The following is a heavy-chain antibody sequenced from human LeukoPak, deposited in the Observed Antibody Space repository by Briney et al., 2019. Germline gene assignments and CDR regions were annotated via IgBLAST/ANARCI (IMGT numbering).Heavy chain of an antibody. Sequence: ASVKVSCKASGGTFSSYAINWVRQAPGQGLEWTGWMNPNSGNTGYAQKFQGRVTIGRNISRSTAYMELTSLRSEDTAVYYCARDLGVVTPRFDPWGQGTLVIVSS. CDR3: ARDLGVVTPRFDP. V-gene: IGHV1-8*03. CDR1: GGTFSSYA. CDR2: MNPNSGNT. D-gene: IGHD3-3*01. J-gene: IGHJ5*02.